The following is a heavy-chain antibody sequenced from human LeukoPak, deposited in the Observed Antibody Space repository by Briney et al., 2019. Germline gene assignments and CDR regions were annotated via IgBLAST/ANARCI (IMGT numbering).Heavy chain of an antibody. V-gene: IGHV1-69*05. J-gene: IGHJ4*02. CDR1: GGTFSSYA. D-gene: IGHD5-18*01. Sequence: ASVKVSCKASGGTFSSYAISWVRQAPGQGLEWMGRIIPIFGTANYAQKFQGRVTITTDESTSTAYMELSSLRSEDTAVYYCARCGYSYGYGSPFDYWGQGTLVTVSS. CDR3: ARCGYSYGYGSPFDY. CDR2: IIPIFGTA.